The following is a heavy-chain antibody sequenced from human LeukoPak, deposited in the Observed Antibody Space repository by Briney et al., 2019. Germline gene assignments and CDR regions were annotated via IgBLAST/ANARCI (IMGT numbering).Heavy chain of an antibody. CDR2: ISTTSDYT. CDR3: ARLTASGSPTHDY. CDR1: GFTFSDYY. Sequence: PGGSLRLSCAASGFTFSDYYMSWIRQAPGKGLKWVSYISTTSDYTNYADSVKGRFTISRDNAKNSLSLQMNSLRAEDTAMYFCARLTASGSPTHDYWGQGTLVTVSS. V-gene: IGHV3-11*03. D-gene: IGHD3-10*01. J-gene: IGHJ4*02.